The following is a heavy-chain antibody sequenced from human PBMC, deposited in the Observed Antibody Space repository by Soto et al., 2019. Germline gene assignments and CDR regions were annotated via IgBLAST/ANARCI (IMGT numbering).Heavy chain of an antibody. V-gene: IGHV3-30*03. CDR3: AISPPWVLGFDF. CDR1: GFAFPASA. D-gene: IGHD3-16*01. CDR2: ISDDGTKE. J-gene: IGHJ4*02. Sequence: QVQLVESGGGVVQPGTSLRLSCVASGFAFPASAMHWVRQAPGKGLEWLAVISDDGTKEEYADSVKGRCAISRDNSQNTLYLQMNSLSSEDTAIYYCAISPPWVLGFDFWGQGTLVSVSS.